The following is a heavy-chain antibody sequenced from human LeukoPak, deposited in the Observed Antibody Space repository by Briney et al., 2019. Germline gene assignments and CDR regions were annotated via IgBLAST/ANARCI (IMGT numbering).Heavy chain of an antibody. D-gene: IGHD1-1*01. Sequence: PGGSLRLSCAASGFTFSSYSMNWVRQAPGKGLEWVSSISSSSSYIYYADSVKGRFTISRDNAKNSLYLQMNSLRAEDTAVYYCARDLDRYNWNAELDYWGQGTLVTVSS. J-gene: IGHJ4*02. CDR3: ARDLDRYNWNAELDY. CDR2: ISSSSSYI. V-gene: IGHV3-21*01. CDR1: GFTFSSYS.